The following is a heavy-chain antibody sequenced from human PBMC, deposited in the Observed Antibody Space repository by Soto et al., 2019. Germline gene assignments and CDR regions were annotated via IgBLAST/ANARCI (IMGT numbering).Heavy chain of an antibody. CDR1: GGSISSYY. Sequence: ETLSLTCSVSGGSISSYYWSWIRQPPGKGLEWIGYIYYSWSTNYNPSLKSRVTISVDTSKNQFSLKLSSVTAADTAVYYCARAKAPLYSSSWYWFDPWGQGTLVTVS. J-gene: IGHJ5*02. CDR3: ARAKAPLYSSSWYWFDP. D-gene: IGHD6-13*01. V-gene: IGHV4-59*08. CDR2: IYYSWST.